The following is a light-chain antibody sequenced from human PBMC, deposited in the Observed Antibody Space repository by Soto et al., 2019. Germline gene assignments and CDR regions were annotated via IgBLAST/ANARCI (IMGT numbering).Light chain of an antibody. V-gene: IGLV1-44*01. J-gene: IGLJ1*01. Sequence: QSVLTQPPSASGSPGQRVTISCSGSASNIGSKSVNWYQQFPGTAPKLLTYSSIYRPSGVPARMSASKSGTSASLAISGLQPEDEADYFCAAWDDSLEEYVFGTGTKVTVL. CDR3: AAWDDSLEEYV. CDR2: SSI. CDR1: ASNIGSKS.